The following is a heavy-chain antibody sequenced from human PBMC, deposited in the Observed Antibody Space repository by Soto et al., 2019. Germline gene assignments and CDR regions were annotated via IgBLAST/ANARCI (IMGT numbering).Heavy chain of an antibody. CDR1: GFIFTDYS. CDR2: ISNGDETT. V-gene: IGHV3-11*01. D-gene: IGHD5-12*01. CDR3: ARDPTRRDGYKFDS. J-gene: IGHJ4*02. Sequence: QVQLVESGGGLVEPGGSLRLSCAASGFIFTDYSMTWIRQAPGKGLEWVSYISNGDETTQYADSVKCRFTISRYNAKKVLLLQISSLRVADTAVYYCARDPTRRDGYKFDSWGRGALVTVSS.